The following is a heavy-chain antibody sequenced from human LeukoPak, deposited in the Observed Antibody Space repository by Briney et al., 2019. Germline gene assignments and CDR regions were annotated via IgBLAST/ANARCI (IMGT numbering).Heavy chain of an antibody. CDR1: GYTFTSYY. Sequence: ASVKVSCKASGYTFTSYYMHWVRQAPGQGLEWMGIINLSGGTTNYAQKFQGRVTMTRDMSTSTVYMELSSLRSEDTAVYYCARVPTRKVNTPPYFDGWGQGTLVTVSS. J-gene: IGHJ4*02. CDR3: ARVPTRKVNTPPYFDG. V-gene: IGHV1-46*01. D-gene: IGHD2-15*01. CDR2: INLSGGTT.